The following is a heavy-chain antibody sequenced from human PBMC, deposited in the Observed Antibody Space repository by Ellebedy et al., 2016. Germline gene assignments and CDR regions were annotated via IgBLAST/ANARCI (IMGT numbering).Heavy chain of an antibody. CDR3: AGADHYYDTRMGAFEI. V-gene: IGHV4-59*13. CDR2: IYYSGNT. Sequence: SETLSLTXTVSGASISTYYWSWFRQSPGRGLEWIGYIYYSGNTKNNPSFRGRLTISIDTSKNQFSLKLSSVTAADTAVYYCAGADHYYDTRMGAFEIWGQGTMVTVSS. D-gene: IGHD3-22*01. J-gene: IGHJ3*02. CDR1: GASISTYY.